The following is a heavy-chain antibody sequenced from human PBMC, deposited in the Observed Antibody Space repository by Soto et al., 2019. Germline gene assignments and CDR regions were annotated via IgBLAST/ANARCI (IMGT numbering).Heavy chain of an antibody. D-gene: IGHD1-26*01. CDR2: INPKTAAT. Sequence: QVKLVQSGAEVKKSGASVKVSCKASGYTFSDYFIQWVRQAPGQGLEWVAWINPKTAATNYAKKFQGWVSLTWDTSFSTAYMELTRLRPDDTAVYYCARIKWGLDSYNGMDVWGQGTTVIVSS. J-gene: IGHJ6*02. CDR1: GYTFSDYF. V-gene: IGHV1-2*04. CDR3: ARIKWGLDSYNGMDV.